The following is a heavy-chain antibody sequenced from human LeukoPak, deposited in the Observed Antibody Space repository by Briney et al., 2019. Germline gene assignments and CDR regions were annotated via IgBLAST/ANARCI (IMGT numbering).Heavy chain of an antibody. CDR1: GFTFRTYA. Sequence: GGSLRLSCVVSGFTFRTYAMHWVRQAPGKGLEWVAVVSYDGSNKYYADSVQGRFTISRDNSRNTLHLQMNSLKASDTAMYYCARRQFCSGGSCMFDYWGQGALVTVSS. CDR2: VSYDGSNK. V-gene: IGHV3-30-3*01. CDR3: ARRQFCSGGSCMFDY. J-gene: IGHJ4*02. D-gene: IGHD2-15*01.